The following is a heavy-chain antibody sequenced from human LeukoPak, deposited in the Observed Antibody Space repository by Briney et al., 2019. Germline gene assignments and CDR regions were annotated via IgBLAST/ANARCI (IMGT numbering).Heavy chain of an antibody. CDR3: TSSRPFQH. J-gene: IGHJ1*01. V-gene: IGHV3-49*04. Sequence: GGSLRLSCAASGFTFSTYSMNWVRQAPGKGLEWVGFIRSKAYGGTTEYAASVKGRFTISRDDSKSIAYLQMNSLKTEDTAVYYCTSSRPFQHWGQGTLVTVSS. CDR2: IRSKAYGGTT. CDR1: GFTFSTYS.